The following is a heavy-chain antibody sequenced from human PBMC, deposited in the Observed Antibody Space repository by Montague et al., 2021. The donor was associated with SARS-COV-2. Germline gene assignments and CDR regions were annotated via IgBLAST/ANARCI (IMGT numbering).Heavy chain of an antibody. CDR1: GGSFSDYY. J-gene: IGHJ4*02. V-gene: IGHV4-34*01. CDR2: INHRGTS. CDR3: ARGRQHFNMIVVVMTGGEYYFDY. Sequence: SETLSLTCAVYGGSFSDYYWSWIRQPPGKGLEWIGEINHRGTSNYNPSLKSRVSISVDTSKNQFSLYLSFVTAADTAAYYCARGRQHFNMIVVVMTGGEYYFDYWGQGTLVTVSS. D-gene: IGHD3-22*01.